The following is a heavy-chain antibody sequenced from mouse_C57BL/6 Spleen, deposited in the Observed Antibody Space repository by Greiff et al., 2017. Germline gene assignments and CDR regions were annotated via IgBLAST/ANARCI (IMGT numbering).Heavy chain of an antibody. D-gene: IGHD3-1*01. J-gene: IGHJ2*01. V-gene: IGHV5-4*01. CDR1: GFTFSSYA. CDR3: ARDGGGSGYFDY. CDR2: ISDGGSYT. Sequence: EVKLVESGGGLVKPGGSLKLSCAASGFTFSSYAMSWVRQTPEKRLEWVATISDGGSYTYYPDNVKGRFPISRDNAKNNLYLQMSHLKSEDTAMYYCARDGGGSGYFDYWGQGTTLTVSS.